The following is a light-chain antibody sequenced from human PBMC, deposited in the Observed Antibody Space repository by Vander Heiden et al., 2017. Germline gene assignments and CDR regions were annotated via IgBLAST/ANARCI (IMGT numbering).Light chain of an antibody. CDR3: QQFDGLPHT. V-gene: IGKV1-33*01. Sequence: DIQMTQSPFFLSASIGDRVNITCQASQGITTYLNWYQQKPGKAPKLLIFDASNLETGVPSRFSGSGSGTDFSLSISSLQPEDIATYYCQQFDGLPHTFGQVTKLEI. J-gene: IGKJ2*01. CDR1: QGITTY. CDR2: DAS.